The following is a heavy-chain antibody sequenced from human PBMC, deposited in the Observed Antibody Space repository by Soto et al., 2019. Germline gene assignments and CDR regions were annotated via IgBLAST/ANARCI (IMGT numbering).Heavy chain of an antibody. CDR3: ARGLGVVAAITDYYYYMDV. Sequence: EASVKVSCKASGYTFTSYAMHWVRQAPGQRLEWMGWINAGNGNTKYSQKFQGRVTITRDTSASTAYMELSSLRSEDTAVYYCARGLGVVAAITDYYYYMDVWGKGTTVTVSS. CDR1: GYTFTSYA. D-gene: IGHD2-15*01. CDR2: INAGNGNT. V-gene: IGHV1-3*01. J-gene: IGHJ6*03.